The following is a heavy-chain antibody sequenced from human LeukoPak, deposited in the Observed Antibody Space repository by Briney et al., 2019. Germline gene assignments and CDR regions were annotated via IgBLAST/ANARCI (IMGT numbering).Heavy chain of an antibody. V-gene: IGHV3-21*01. CDR3: ARTLGTRGFDS. Sequence: GGSLRLSCAASGFTFSNYHMNWVRRAPGKGLEWVSSISSSSSYIYYTDSVKGRFTISRDNAKNSLYLQMNSLRAEDTAVYYCARTLGTRGFDSWGQGTLVTVSS. CDR2: ISSSSSYI. J-gene: IGHJ4*02. CDR1: GFTFSNYH. D-gene: IGHD1-7*01.